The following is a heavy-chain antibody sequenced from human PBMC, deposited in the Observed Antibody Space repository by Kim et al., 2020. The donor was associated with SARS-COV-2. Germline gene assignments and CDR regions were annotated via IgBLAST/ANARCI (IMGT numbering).Heavy chain of an antibody. CDR1: GFTFSSYG. CDR2: IWYDGSNK. D-gene: IGHD6-13*01. J-gene: IGHJ4*02. V-gene: IGHV3-33*01. Sequence: GGSLRLSCAASGFTFSSYGMHWVRQAPGKGLEWVAVIWYDGSNKYYADSVKGRFTISRDNSKNTLYLQMNSLRAEDTAVYYCARDSGWYYFDYWGQGTLVTVSS. CDR3: ARDSGWYYFDY.